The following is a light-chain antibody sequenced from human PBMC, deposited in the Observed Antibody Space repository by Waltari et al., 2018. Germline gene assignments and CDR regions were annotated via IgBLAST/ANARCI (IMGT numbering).Light chain of an antibody. Sequence: DIQMTQSPSSLSASVGDRVTITCQASQDISNYLNWYQQKPGKAPKLLNYDASNLETGVPSRFSGSGSGTDFTFTISSLQPEDIAAYYCQQYDNPFTFGQGTRLDIK. CDR2: DAS. V-gene: IGKV1-33*01. J-gene: IGKJ5*01. CDR3: QQYDNPFT. CDR1: QDISNY.